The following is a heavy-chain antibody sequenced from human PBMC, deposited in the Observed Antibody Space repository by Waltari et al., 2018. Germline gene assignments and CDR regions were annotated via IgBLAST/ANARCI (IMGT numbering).Heavy chain of an antibody. D-gene: IGHD3-16*01. CDR1: GVSLTNYF. CDR2: IYPTGST. Sequence: QVQLQESGPGLVKSSETLSITCGVSGVSLTNYFWNWNRQPPGKPLEWIGYIYPTGSTKYNPSLKSRVTMSLDSSKNQVSLRLTSVIATDTAVYYCARWASPWRAFEIWGQGTTVTVSS. V-gene: IGHV4-4*08. CDR3: ARWASPWRAFEI. J-gene: IGHJ3*02.